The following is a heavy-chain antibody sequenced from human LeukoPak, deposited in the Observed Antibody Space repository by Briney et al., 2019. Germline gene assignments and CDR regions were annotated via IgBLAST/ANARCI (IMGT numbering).Heavy chain of an antibody. Sequence: SETLSLTCAVSGGSISSGGYSWSWIRQPPGKGLEWIGYIYHSGSTYYNPSLKSRVTISVDRSKDQFSLKLSSGTAADTAVYYCARVGSYYYGMDVWGQGTTVTVSS. CDR2: IYHSGST. CDR3: ARVGSYYYGMDV. V-gene: IGHV4-30-2*01. J-gene: IGHJ6*02. CDR1: GGSISSGGYS. D-gene: IGHD2-15*01.